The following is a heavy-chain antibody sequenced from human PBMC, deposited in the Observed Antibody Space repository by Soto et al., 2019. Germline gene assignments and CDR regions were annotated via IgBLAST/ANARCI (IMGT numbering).Heavy chain of an antibody. CDR1: GFTFSDHY. CDR2: TRNKANSYTT. Sequence: GGSLRLSCAASGFTFSDHYMDWVRQAPGKGLEWVGRTRNKANSYTTEYAASVKGRFTISRDDSKNSLYLQMNSLKTEDTAVYYCARIVGASRVDYWGQGTLVTVSS. J-gene: IGHJ4*02. D-gene: IGHD1-26*01. CDR3: ARIVGASRVDY. V-gene: IGHV3-72*01.